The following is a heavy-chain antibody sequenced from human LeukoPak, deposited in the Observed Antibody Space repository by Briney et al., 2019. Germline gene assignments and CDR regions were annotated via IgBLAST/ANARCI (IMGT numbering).Heavy chain of an antibody. CDR3: ARDLYGSGSDGDFDY. D-gene: IGHD3-10*01. J-gene: IGHJ4*02. CDR2: ISSSSSYI. V-gene: IGHV3-21*01. CDR1: GFTFSSYT. Sequence: GGSLRLSCAASGFTFSSYTMNWVRQAPGKGLEWVSCISSSSSYIYYADSVKGRFTISRDNAKNSLYLQMNSLGAEDTAVYYCARDLYGSGSDGDFDYWGQGTLVTVSS.